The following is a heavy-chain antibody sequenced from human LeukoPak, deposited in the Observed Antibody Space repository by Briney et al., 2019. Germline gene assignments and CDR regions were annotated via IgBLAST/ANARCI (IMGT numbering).Heavy chain of an antibody. CDR3: AKEAPRCGSACYHFDY. J-gene: IGHJ4*02. V-gene: IGHV3-23*01. D-gene: IGHD2-21*02. Sequence: GGSLRLSCAASGFTFYNYPMNWVRQAPGRGLEWVSVISGSGATTYYADSVKGRFTISRDNTKNTLHLQMNSLRAEDRAVYYCAKEAPRCGSACYHFDYWGRGTLVTVSS. CDR2: ISGSGATT. CDR1: GFTFYNYP.